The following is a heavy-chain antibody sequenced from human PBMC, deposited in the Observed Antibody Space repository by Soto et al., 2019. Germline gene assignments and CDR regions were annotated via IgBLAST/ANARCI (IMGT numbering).Heavy chain of an antibody. CDR2: ISSNGGST. CDR3: VKGEQLVPYYYYGMDV. Sequence: GSLRLSCSASGFTFSSYAMHWVRQAPGKGLEYVSAISSNGGSTYYADSVKGRFTISRDNSKNTLYLQMSSLRAEDTAVYYCVKGEQLVPYYYYGMDVWGQGTTVTVSS. D-gene: IGHD6-6*01. CDR1: GFTFSSYA. J-gene: IGHJ6*02. V-gene: IGHV3-64D*08.